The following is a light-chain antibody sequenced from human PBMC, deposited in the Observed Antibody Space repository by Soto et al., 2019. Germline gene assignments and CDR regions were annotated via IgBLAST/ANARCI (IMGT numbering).Light chain of an antibody. CDR1: QSVSSN. CDR2: GAS. Sequence: EIVMTQSPATLSVSPGERATLSCRASQSVSSNLAWYQQKPGRAPRLLIYGASTRVTGVPARFSGSGSGTEFTLTIRSLQSEDFAVYYCQLYNNWPPWAFGQGTKVEIK. J-gene: IGKJ1*01. CDR3: QLYNNWPPWA. V-gene: IGKV3-15*01.